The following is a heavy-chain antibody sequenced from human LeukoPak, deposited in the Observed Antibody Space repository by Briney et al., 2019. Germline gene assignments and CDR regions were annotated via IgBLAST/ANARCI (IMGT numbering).Heavy chain of an antibody. CDR3: ARDRRLQLWSPAGFDY. CDR1: GFTFSNYG. D-gene: IGHD5-18*01. J-gene: IGHJ4*02. Sequence: GGSLRLSCAASGFTFSNYGMNWVRQAPGKGLEWVSGIRGSGENTYYADSVKGRFTISRDNAKNSLYLQMNSLRADDTAVYYCARDRRLQLWSPAGFDYWGQGTLVTASS. V-gene: IGHV3-23*01. CDR2: IRGSGENT.